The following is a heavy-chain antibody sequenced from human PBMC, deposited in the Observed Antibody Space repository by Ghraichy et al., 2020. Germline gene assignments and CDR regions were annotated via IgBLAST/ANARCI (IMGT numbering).Heavy chain of an antibody. CDR2: IKQDGSEK. V-gene: IGHV3-7*04. D-gene: IGHD3/OR15-3a*01. CDR3: ARGGRFLDWSTAHYYYAMDV. J-gene: IGHJ6*02. CDR1: GFTFNDYW. Sequence: GSLRLSCTASGFTFNDYWMNWVRQAPGKGLEWVASIKQDGSEKYYVDSVTGRFTISRDNAKNSVYLQMNSLRSEDTAVYYCARGGRFLDWSTAHYYYAMDVWGQGTSVTVSS.